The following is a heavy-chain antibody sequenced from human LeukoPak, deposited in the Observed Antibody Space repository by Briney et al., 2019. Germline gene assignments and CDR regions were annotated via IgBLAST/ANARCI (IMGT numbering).Heavy chain of an antibody. CDR2: ISAHNGNA. CDR1: GYTFTSYG. CDR3: ARQITMIRTRVFDY. D-gene: IGHD3-22*01. V-gene: IGHV1-18*01. Sequence: ASVKVSCKTSGYTFTSYGINGVRQAPGQGLEWMGRISAHNGNANYAQKFQGRVTMTTDTLATTAYMELRSLRSDDTAVYYCARQITMIRTRVFDYWGQGTLVTVSS. J-gene: IGHJ4*02.